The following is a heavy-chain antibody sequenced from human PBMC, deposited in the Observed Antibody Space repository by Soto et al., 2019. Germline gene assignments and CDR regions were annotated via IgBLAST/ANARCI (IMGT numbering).Heavy chain of an antibody. CDR3: TRDPNRHIMATYFDF. CDR2: IFSSSSYI. V-gene: IGHV3-21*01. D-gene: IGHD5-12*01. Sequence: GGSLRLSCAASGFTFSSYSMNWVRQAPGKGLEWVSAIFSSSSYIYYADSVRGRFTISRDNAKNSLYLQMNSLRAEDTAVYYCTRDPNRHIMATYFDFWGQGTRVTVSS. CDR1: GFTFSSYS. J-gene: IGHJ4*02.